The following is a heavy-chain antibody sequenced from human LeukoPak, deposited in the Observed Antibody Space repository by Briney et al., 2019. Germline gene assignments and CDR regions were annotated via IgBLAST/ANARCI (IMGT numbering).Heavy chain of an antibody. CDR2: IYSGGST. Sequence: GGSLRLSCAASGFTVSSNYMSWVGQAPGKGLEWVSVIYSGGSTYYADSVKGRFTISRDNAKTSLYLQMNSLRAEDTGVYYCARLSGKPPYYYYGMDVWGQGTTVTVSS. J-gene: IGHJ6*02. CDR1: GFTVSSNY. CDR3: ARLSGKPPYYYYGMDV. V-gene: IGHV3-66*04. D-gene: IGHD3-3*02.